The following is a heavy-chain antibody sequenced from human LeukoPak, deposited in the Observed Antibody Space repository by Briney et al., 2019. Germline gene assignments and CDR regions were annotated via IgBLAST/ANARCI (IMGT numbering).Heavy chain of an antibody. CDR3: AREDYYGSGSYTAPRY. D-gene: IGHD3-10*01. Sequence: GGSLRLSCAASGFTFSSYWMSWVRQAPGKGLEWVANIKQDGSEKYYVDSVKGRFTISRDNAKNSLYLQMNSLRAEDTAVYYCAREDYYGSGSYTAPRYWGQGTLVPVSS. CDR2: IKQDGSEK. J-gene: IGHJ4*02. V-gene: IGHV3-7*01. CDR1: GFTFSSYW.